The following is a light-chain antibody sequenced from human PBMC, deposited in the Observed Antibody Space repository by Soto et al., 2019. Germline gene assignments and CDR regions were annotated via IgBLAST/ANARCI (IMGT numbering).Light chain of an antibody. CDR1: QDISKY. V-gene: IGKV1-33*01. CDR3: QQYDNLPLT. CDR2: DAS. J-gene: IGKJ4*01. Sequence: DIQMTQSPSSLSASVGDRVIITCQASQDISKYLNWYQQKPGKAPKLLIYDASKLETGVPSRFSGSASGTDFTFTISSLQPEDMATYYCQQYDNLPLTFGGGTKVEIK.